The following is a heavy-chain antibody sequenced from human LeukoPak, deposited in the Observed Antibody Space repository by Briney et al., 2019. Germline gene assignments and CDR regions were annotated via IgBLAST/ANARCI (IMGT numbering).Heavy chain of an antibody. CDR3: ARVEWELRVNDY. Sequence: GGSLRLSCAASGFTFSSYSMNWVRQSPGKGLEWVSSISGSGEYIYYADSVKGRFTISRDNGQNSLYLQMNNLRAEDTAVYYCARVEWELRVNDYWGQGTLVTVSS. CDR2: ISGSGEYI. J-gene: IGHJ4*02. CDR1: GFTFSSYS. D-gene: IGHD1-26*01. V-gene: IGHV3-21*06.